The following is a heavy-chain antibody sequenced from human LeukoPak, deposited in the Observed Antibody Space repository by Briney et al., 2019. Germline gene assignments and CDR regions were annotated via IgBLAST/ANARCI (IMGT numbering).Heavy chain of an antibody. CDR1: GGSISSSSYY. D-gene: IGHD6-25*01. V-gene: IGHV4-39*07. CDR2: IYYSGST. Sequence: PSETLSLTCTVSGGSISSSSYYWGWIRQPPGKGLEWIGSIYYSGSTYYNPSLKSRVTISVDTSKNQFSLKLSSVTAADTAVYYCASLDRGSGEYYFDYWGQGTLVTVSS. CDR3: ASLDRGSGEYYFDY. J-gene: IGHJ4*02.